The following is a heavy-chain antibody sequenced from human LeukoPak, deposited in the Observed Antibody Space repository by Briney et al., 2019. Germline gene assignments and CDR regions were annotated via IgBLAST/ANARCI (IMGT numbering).Heavy chain of an antibody. V-gene: IGHV4-59*01. CDR1: NDSIRNYY. Sequence: SETLSLTCSVSNDSIRNYYWSWIRQPPGKALEWIGYIYHTGNTNYNPSLKSRLTMSIDTSKNQFSLNLNSVTAADTAVYYCTRTSASTAIDYWGQGTLVTVSS. D-gene: IGHD4-17*01. J-gene: IGHJ4*02. CDR3: TRTSASTAIDY. CDR2: IYHTGNT.